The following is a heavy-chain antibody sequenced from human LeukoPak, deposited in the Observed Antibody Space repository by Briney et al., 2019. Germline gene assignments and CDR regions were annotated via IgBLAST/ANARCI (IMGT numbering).Heavy chain of an antibody. Sequence: ASVKVSCKASGYTFTSYYMHWVRQAPGQGLEWMGWINPNSGGTNYAQKFQGRVTMTRDTSISTAYMELSRLRFEDTAVYYCARNMVTSGVGGGALDPWGQGTLVTVSS. CDR2: INPNSGGT. J-gene: IGHJ5*02. CDR3: ARNMVTSGVGGGALDP. V-gene: IGHV1-2*02. CDR1: GYTFTSYY. D-gene: IGHD5-18*01.